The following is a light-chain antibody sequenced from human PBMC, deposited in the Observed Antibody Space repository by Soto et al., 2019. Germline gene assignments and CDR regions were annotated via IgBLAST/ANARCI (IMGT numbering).Light chain of an antibody. J-gene: IGKJ5*01. CDR2: SAS. Sequence: ETVLTQSPDTLSVSPWDRATLSCRASQTVGNSLAWYQQKPGQAPSLLLHSASTRATGVPVRFSGSGFGTEFTLTISSLQSEDSAIYYCQQYNHWPPITFGPGTRLEIK. CDR1: QTVGNS. V-gene: IGKV3-15*01. CDR3: QQYNHWPPIT.